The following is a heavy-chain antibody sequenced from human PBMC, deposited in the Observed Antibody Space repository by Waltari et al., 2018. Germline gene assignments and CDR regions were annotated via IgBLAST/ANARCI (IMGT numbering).Heavy chain of an antibody. Sequence: QLQLQESGPGLVKPSETLSLTCTVSGGSISSSSYYWGWIRQPPGKGLEWIGSIYYSGSTYYNPSLKSRVTISVDTAKNQFSLKLISVTAADTAVYYCARLSPMVATHWGQGTLVTVSS. D-gene: IGHD3-10*01. J-gene: IGHJ4*02. CDR3: ARLSPMVATH. CDR2: IYYSGST. V-gene: IGHV4-39*01. CDR1: GGSISSSSYY.